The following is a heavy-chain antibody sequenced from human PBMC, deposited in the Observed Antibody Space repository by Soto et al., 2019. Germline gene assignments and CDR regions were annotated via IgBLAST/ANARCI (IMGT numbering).Heavy chain of an antibody. CDR1: GYTFTSHG. CDR2: ISAYNGNT. V-gene: IGHV1-18*01. CDR3: ARSARAYYYMDV. Sequence: ASVKVSCKASGYTFTSHGISWVRQAPGQGLEWMGWISAYNGNTNYAQKLQGRVTMTTDTSTSTAYMELRSLRSDDTAVYYCARSARAYYYMDVWGKGTTVTVSS. J-gene: IGHJ6*03.